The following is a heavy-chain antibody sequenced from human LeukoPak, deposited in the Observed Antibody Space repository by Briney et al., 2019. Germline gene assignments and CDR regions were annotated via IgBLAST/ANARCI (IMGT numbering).Heavy chain of an antibody. V-gene: IGHV4-4*07. D-gene: IGHD2-15*01. CDR1: GGSISGYY. Sequence: SETLSLTCTVSGGSISGYYWSWIRQPAGKGLEWVGQIYISGSANYSPSLKSRVTMSGDTSKNQFSLKLSSVTAADTAVYYCVRGGSKAAATFDYWGQGILVTVSS. J-gene: IGHJ4*02. CDR3: VRGGSKAAATFDY. CDR2: IYISGSA.